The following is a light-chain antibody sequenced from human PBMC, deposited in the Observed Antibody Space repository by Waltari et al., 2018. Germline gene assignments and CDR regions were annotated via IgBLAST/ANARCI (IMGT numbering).Light chain of an antibody. V-gene: IGLV1-44*01. J-gene: IGLJ3*02. Sequence: QSVLTQPPSASGAPGQRVPLSCSGRSSNVGPHVVTWHQQIPGTAPKRLIYRNDQRPSGVPDRFSGSKSGTSASLAISGLQSEDEGDYYCASWDDSPNGRWVFGGGTKLTVL. CDR2: RND. CDR3: ASWDDSPNGRWV. CDR1: SSNVGPHV.